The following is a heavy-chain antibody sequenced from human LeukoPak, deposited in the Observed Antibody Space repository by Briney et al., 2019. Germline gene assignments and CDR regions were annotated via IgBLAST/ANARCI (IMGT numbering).Heavy chain of an antibody. CDR3: ARDRVWFGELFDY. D-gene: IGHD3-10*01. Sequence: GGSLRLSCAASGFTFSSYGMHWVRQAPGKGLEWVAVIWYDGSNKYYADSVKDRFTISRDNSKNTLYLQMNSLRAEDTAVYYCARDRVWFGELFDYWGQGTLVTVSS. CDR1: GFTFSSYG. J-gene: IGHJ4*02. V-gene: IGHV3-33*01. CDR2: IWYDGSNK.